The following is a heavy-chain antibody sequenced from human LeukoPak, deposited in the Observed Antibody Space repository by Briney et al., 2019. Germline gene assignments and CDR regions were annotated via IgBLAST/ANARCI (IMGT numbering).Heavy chain of an antibody. D-gene: IGHD2-15*01. CDR3: ARDLWDIVVVVAAKGHAFDI. V-gene: IGHV1-18*01. CDR1: GYTFTSYG. J-gene: IGHJ3*02. CDR2: ISAYNGNT. Sequence: ASVKVSCKASGYTFTSYGISWVRQAPGRGLEWMGWISAYNGNTNYAQKLQGRVTMTTDTSTSTAYMELRSLRSDDTAVYYCARDLWDIVVVVAAKGHAFDIWGQGTMVTVSS.